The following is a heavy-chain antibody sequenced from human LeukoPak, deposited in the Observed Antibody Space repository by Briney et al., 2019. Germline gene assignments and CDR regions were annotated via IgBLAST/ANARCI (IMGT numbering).Heavy chain of an antibody. CDR1: GYTFTSYG. J-gene: IGHJ3*02. CDR2: ISAYNGNT. D-gene: IGHD6-19*01. CDR3: ARVLYSSGSDAFDI. Sequence: ASVKVSCKASGYTFTSYGINWVRQAPGQGLEWMGWISAYNGNTNYAQKLQGRVTMTRDTSISTAYMELSRLRSDDTAVYYCARVLYSSGSDAFDIWGQGTMVTVSS. V-gene: IGHV1-18*01.